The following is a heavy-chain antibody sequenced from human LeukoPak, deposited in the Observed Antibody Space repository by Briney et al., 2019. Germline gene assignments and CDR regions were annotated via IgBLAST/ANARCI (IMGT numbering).Heavy chain of an antibody. D-gene: IGHD3-16*01. Sequence: RGCLRLSRAASGFTLSSYWMHWVSHAPGKGLVWVSRIHSDVRTTTYADSVTGRFTTSRDNAKNTLYVQMKSLRVGDTAVYCCVWVSPPAGWGQGTLVTVSS. CDR2: IHSDVRTT. J-gene: IGHJ4*02. V-gene: IGHV3-74*01. CDR3: VWVSPPAG. CDR1: GFTLSSYW.